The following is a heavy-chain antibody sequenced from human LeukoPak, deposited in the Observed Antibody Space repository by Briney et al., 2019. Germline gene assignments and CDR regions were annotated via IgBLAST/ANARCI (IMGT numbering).Heavy chain of an antibody. CDR3: AKTHYDLLDV. Sequence: AGSLRLSCAASGFSFSTSPMSWVRQPPGKGLEWVSAMNNGPGATFYRDSVRGRFTISRDDSKSTLYLQMNSLRAEDTGTYYCAKTHYDLLDVWGQGTTVTVSS. D-gene: IGHD5-12*01. V-gene: IGHV3-23*01. J-gene: IGHJ6*02. CDR1: GFSFSTSP. CDR2: MNNGPGAT.